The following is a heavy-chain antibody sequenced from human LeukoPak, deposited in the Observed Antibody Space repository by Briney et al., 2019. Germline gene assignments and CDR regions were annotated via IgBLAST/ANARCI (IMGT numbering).Heavy chain of an antibody. CDR2: MSSSSSDI. CDR1: GFTFSSYS. V-gene: IGHV3-21*01. Sequence: GGSLRLSCAASGFTFSSYSMNCVRQAPGKGLEGVSSMSSSSSDIYYADSVKGRFTISRDNAKNSLYLKMNSLRAEDTAVYYCARVARSIAAADYFDYWGQGTLVTVSS. D-gene: IGHD6-13*01. J-gene: IGHJ4*02. CDR3: ARVARSIAAADYFDY.